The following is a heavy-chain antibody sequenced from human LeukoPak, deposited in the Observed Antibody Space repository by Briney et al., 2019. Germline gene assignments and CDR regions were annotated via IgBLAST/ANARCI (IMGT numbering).Heavy chain of an antibody. CDR2: ISGSGDNA. Sequence: PGGSLRLSCEASGFTFSSYAMHWVRQAPGKGLEWVSAISGSGDNAYYADSVKGRFTISRDNSKNTLYVQVNSLGTEDTAAYYCAKGSYYDSSGSFYFDYWGQGTLVTVSS. D-gene: IGHD3-22*01. J-gene: IGHJ4*02. CDR1: GFTFSSYA. CDR3: AKGSYYDSSGSFYFDY. V-gene: IGHV3-23*01.